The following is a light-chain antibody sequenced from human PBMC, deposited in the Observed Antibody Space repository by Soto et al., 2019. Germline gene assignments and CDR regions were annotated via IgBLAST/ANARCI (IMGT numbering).Light chain of an antibody. V-gene: IGKV1-39*01. CDR1: QSISSY. CDR2: GAS. J-gene: IGKJ4*01. CDR3: QQSYTTPVT. Sequence: DIQMTQSPSSLSASVGDRVTITCRASQSISSYLNWYQQKPGKAPKLLIYGASSLQSRVPSWFSGSGSGTDFTLTISSPPPEDFATDYCQQSYTTPVTFGGGTRVEIK.